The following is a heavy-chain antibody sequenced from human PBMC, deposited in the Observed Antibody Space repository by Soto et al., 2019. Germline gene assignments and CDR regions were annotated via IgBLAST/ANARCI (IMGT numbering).Heavy chain of an antibody. CDR1: GGSISSGDHY. D-gene: IGHD2-15*01. Sequence: QVQLQESGPGLVKPSQSLSLTCTVSGGSISSGDHYWSWIRQPPGKGLEWLGSIYYSGSTYYNPSLQSRLTMSLDTSKNQFSLNLSSVTAADTAVYYCARVVVVAATGGWFDPWGQGTLVTVSS. V-gene: IGHV4-30-4*01. J-gene: IGHJ5*02. CDR2: IYYSGST. CDR3: ARVVVVAATGGWFDP.